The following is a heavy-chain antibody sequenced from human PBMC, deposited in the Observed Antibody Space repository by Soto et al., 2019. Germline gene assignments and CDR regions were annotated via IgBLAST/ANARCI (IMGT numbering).Heavy chain of an antibody. J-gene: IGHJ5*02. CDR3: VKNSGWFNT. CDR1: GFTFGTTD. Sequence: QLLQSGGGLVQPGGSLTLSCAASGFTFGTTDMSWVRQAPGEGLEWVSTIDGSVGITYYADSVKGRFTISRDNYRNTVYLRMNSMRGDDTALYYCVKNSGWFNTWGQGVLVTVSS. D-gene: IGHD3-10*01. V-gene: IGHV3-23*01. CDR2: IDGSVGIT.